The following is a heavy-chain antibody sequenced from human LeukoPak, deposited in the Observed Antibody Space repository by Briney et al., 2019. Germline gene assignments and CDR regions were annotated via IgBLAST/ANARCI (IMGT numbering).Heavy chain of an antibody. V-gene: IGHV1-69*04. CDR2: IIPILGLA. CDR3: VRDVSEGDAFEI. J-gene: IGHJ3*02. Sequence: SVKVSCKASGDNFSRYGITWVRQAPGQGLEWMGRIIPILGLANYAQKFQGRVAIIADKSTNTAYMELSSVTSEDTAVYYCVRDVSEGDAFEIWGQGTMVTVSS. CDR1: GDNFSRYG. D-gene: IGHD2-8*01.